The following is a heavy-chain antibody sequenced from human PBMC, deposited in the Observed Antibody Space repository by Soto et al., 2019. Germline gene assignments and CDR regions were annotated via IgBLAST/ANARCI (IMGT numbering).Heavy chain of an antibody. J-gene: IGHJ4*02. CDR3: AKNPSDCGSGYYRSYFDY. CDR1: GFTFSRYA. D-gene: IGHD3-3*01. Sequence: EVQLLESGGGLVQPGGSLSISCAASGFTFSRYAMSCVRQAPVKGLECVSAISGRGGSTYYADSVKGRFTISRDTSKNTLYLQMNRLRAEDTAVYYCAKNPSDCGSGYYRSYFDYWGQGTLVTVSS. V-gene: IGHV3-23*01. CDR2: ISGRGGST.